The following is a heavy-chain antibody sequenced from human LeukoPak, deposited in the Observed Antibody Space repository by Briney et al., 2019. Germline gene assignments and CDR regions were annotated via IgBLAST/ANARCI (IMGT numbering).Heavy chain of an antibody. CDR2: IYPKSGES. D-gene: IGHD6-19*01. CDR3: ATIEGGAGTD. J-gene: IGHJ4*02. V-gene: IGHV1-2*02. CDR1: GYTFTDYY. Sequence: VASVKVSCKASGYTFTDYYIHWVRQAPGQGLEWMAFIYPKSGESKYAQKFQGRVTMTRDTSITTAYMELTRLTSDDTAVYSCATIEGGAGTDWGQGTLVTVSS.